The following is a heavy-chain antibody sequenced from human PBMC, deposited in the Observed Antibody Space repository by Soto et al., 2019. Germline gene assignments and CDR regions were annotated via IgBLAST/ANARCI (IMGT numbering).Heavy chain of an antibody. CDR2: IYYSGST. D-gene: IGHD6-19*01. V-gene: IGHV4-39*01. CDR3: ARASYSSGPFDY. J-gene: IGHJ4*02. Sequence: QLQLQESGPGLVKPSETLSLTCTVSGGSISSSSYYWGWIRQPPGKGLEWIGSIYYSGSTYYNPSLKRRVTISVDTSKNQFSLKLSSVTAADTAVYYCARASYSSGPFDYWGQGTLVTVSS. CDR1: GGSISSSSYY.